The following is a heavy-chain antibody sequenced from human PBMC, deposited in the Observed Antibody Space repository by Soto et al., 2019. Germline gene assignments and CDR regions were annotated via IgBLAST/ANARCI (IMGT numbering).Heavy chain of an antibody. Sequence: PSETLSLTCTVSGGSIKSSAYHWSWTRQSPAKGLEWIGYIHNSGTSFYNPSLRGRVTVTLDTSRSKFSLALASVTAADTAVYYCVREERIAAPQLDYWGQGIPVTV. CDR2: IHNSGTS. V-gene: IGHV4-30-4*01. CDR3: VREERIAAPQLDY. J-gene: IGHJ4*02. D-gene: IGHD6-6*01. CDR1: GGSIKSSAYH.